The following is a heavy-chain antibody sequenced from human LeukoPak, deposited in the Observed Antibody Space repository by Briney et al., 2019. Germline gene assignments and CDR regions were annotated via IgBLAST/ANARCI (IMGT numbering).Heavy chain of an antibody. CDR3: ANGNRCTSPNCLGYYYFYMDV. Sequence: GGSLRLSCAASGFTLSNYDMSWVRQAPGKGLAWVSAISGRGGRTYYADSVKGRFTISRDNPKNTLYLQMNSLRAEDTAVYYCANGNRCTSPNCLGYYYFYMDVWGKGTTVTVSS. V-gene: IGHV3-23*01. CDR2: ISGRGGRT. D-gene: IGHD2-8*01. CDR1: GFTLSNYD. J-gene: IGHJ6*03.